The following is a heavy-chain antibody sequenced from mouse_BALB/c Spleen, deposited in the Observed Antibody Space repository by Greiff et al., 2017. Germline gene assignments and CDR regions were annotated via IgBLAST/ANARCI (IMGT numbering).Heavy chain of an antibody. V-gene: IGHV1-18*01. Sequence: EVQLQQSGPELVKPGASVKIPCKASGYTFTDYNMDWVKQSHGKSLEWIGDINPNNGGTIYNQKFKGKATLTVDKSSSTAYMELRSLTSEDTAVYFCTRDSYYGSGNFDYWGQGTTLTVSS. CDR1: GYTFTDYN. CDR3: TRDSYYGSGNFDY. CDR2: INPNNGGT. D-gene: IGHD1-1*01. J-gene: IGHJ2*01.